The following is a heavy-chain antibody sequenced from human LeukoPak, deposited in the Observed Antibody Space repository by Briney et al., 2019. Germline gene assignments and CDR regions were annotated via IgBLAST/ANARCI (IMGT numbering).Heavy chain of an antibody. CDR3: ARATVTRWFDP. CDR1: GFTFSNYE. J-gene: IGHJ5*02. D-gene: IGHD4-17*01. Sequence: PGGSLRLSCAASGFTFSNYEMNWVRQAPGKGLEWISYISGRGSTIYYADSVKGRFTISRDSATNSLYLQMNSLRAEDTAVYYCARATVTRWFDPWGQGTLVTVSS. V-gene: IGHV3-48*03. CDR2: ISGRGSTI.